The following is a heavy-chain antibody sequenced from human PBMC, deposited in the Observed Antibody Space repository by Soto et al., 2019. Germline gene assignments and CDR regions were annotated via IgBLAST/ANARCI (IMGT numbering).Heavy chain of an antibody. Sequence: SVKGSGEASVYSYTSYAMHWVRQAPGQRLEWMGWINAGNGNTKYSQKFQGRVTITRDTSASTAYMELSSLRSEDTAVYYCARGGGIVVVTAPYDHWGQGTLVTVSS. D-gene: IGHD2-21*02. CDR3: ARGGGIVVVTAPYDH. CDR2: INAGNGNT. J-gene: IGHJ4*02. CDR1: VYSYTSYA. V-gene: IGHV1-3*01.